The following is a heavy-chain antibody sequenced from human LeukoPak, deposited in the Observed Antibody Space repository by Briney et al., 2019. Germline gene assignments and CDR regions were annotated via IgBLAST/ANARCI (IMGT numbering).Heavy chain of an antibody. CDR2: INHSGST. D-gene: IGHD2-21*01. J-gene: IGHJ4*02. V-gene: IGHV4-34*01. Sequence: SETLSLTCAVYGGSFSGYYCSWIRQPPGKGLEWIGEINHSGSTNYNPSLKSRVTISVDTSKNQFSLKLSSVTAADTAVYYCASGEAFHNYWGQGTLVTVSS. CDR1: GGSFSGYY. CDR3: ASGEAFHNY.